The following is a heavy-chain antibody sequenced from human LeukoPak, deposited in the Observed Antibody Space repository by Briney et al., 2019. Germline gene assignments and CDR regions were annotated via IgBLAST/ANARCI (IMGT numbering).Heavy chain of an antibody. CDR1: GGSISSGSYY. D-gene: IGHD6-13*01. CDR2: IYTSGST. J-gene: IGHJ4*02. V-gene: IGHV4-61*02. CDR3: ARGGIAAAGTLEYFDY. Sequence: PSETLSLTCTVSGGSISSGSYYWSWIRQPAGKGLEWIGRIYTSGSTNYNPSLKSRVTISVDTSKNQFSLKLSSVTAADTAVYYCARGGIAAAGTLEYFDYWGQGTLVTVSS.